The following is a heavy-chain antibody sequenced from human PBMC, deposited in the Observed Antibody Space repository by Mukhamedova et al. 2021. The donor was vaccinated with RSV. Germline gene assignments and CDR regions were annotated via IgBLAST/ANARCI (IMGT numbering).Heavy chain of an antibody. Sequence: GLEWVSSISSSSSYIYYADSVKGRFTISRDNAKNSLYLQMNSLRAEDTAVYYCARDLFCSGGSCSGTLFDYWGQGTLVTVPS. D-gene: IGHD2-15*01. V-gene: IGHV3-21*01. J-gene: IGHJ4*02. CDR3: ARDLFCSGGSCSGTLFDY. CDR2: ISSSSSYI.